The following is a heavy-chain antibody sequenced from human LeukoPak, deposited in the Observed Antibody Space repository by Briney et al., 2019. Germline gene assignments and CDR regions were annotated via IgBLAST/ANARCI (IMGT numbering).Heavy chain of an antibody. Sequence: ASVKVSCKVSGYTLTELSMHWVRQAPGKGLEWMGGFDPEDGETIYAQKFQGRDTMTEDTSTDTAYMELSSLRSEDTAVYYCAATNVRFVVVPAANGYFQHWGQGTLVTVSS. CDR3: AATNVRFVVVPAANGYFQH. D-gene: IGHD2-2*01. CDR2: FDPEDGET. CDR1: GYTLTELS. J-gene: IGHJ1*01. V-gene: IGHV1-24*01.